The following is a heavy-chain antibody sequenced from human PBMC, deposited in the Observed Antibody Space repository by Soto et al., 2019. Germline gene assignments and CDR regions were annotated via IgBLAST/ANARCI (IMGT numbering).Heavy chain of an antibody. Sequence: SETLSLTCTVSGGSISSSSYYWGWIRQPPGKGLECIGSIYYSGSTYYNPSLKSRVTISVDTSKNQFSLKLSSVTAADTAVYYCASSPHYMGHEYYWGQGTMGTVSS. D-gene: IGHD3-10*01. CDR3: ASSPHYMGHEYY. CDR1: GGSISSSSYY. J-gene: IGHJ4*02. V-gene: IGHV4-39*01. CDR2: IYYSGST.